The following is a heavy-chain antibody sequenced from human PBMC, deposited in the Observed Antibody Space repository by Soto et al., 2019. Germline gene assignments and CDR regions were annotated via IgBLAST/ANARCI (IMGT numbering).Heavy chain of an antibody. V-gene: IGHV3-30*03. CDR3: AREGEGHCISSSCLNWFDP. CDR2: ISYDGSNK. CDR1: GFTFSSYG. J-gene: IGHJ5*02. D-gene: IGHD2-2*01. Sequence: GGSLRLSCAASGFTFSSYGMHWVRQAPGKGLEWVAVISYDGSNKYYADSVKGRFTISRDNAKNSLYLQMNSLRDEDTAVYYCAREGEGHCISSSCLNWFDPWGQGTMVTVSS.